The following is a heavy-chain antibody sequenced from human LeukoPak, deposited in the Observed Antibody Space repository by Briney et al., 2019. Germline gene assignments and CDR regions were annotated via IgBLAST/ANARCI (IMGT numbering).Heavy chain of an antibody. Sequence: PSETLSLTCAVYGGSFSGYYWSWIRQPPGKGLEWIGEMNHSGSTNYNPSLKSRVTISVDTSKNQFSLKLSSVTAADTAVYYCARDSYCGGDCYPDNAFDIWGQGTMVTVAS. CDR1: GGSFSGYY. CDR3: ARDSYCGGDCYPDNAFDI. V-gene: IGHV4-34*01. J-gene: IGHJ3*02. D-gene: IGHD2-21*02. CDR2: MNHSGST.